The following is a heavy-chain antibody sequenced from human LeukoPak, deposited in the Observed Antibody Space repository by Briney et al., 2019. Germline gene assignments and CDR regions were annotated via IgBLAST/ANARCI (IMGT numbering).Heavy chain of an antibody. CDR2: ISAYNGNT. V-gene: IGHV1-18*01. Sequence: EASVKVSCKASGYTFTSYGISRVRQAPGQGLEWMGWISAYNGNTSYAQKLQGRVTMTTDTSTSTAYMELRSLRSDDTAVYYCAKAGSSEAFDIWGQGTMVTVSS. D-gene: IGHD6-6*01. CDR1: GYTFTSYG. J-gene: IGHJ3*02. CDR3: AKAGSSEAFDI.